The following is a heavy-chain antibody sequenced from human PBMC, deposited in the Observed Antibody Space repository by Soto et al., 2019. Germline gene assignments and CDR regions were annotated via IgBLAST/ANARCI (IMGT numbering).Heavy chain of an antibody. D-gene: IGHD2-21*02. Sequence: QLQLLESGPGLVKPSETLPLTCTVSGDSISSRNYYWGWIRQPPGKGLEWIGSIYYSGTTAYNPSLKSRVTISLDTSRNQFSLRLSSVTAADTAVFYCATHTAANWFDPWGQGTLVTVSS. J-gene: IGHJ5*02. CDR3: ATHTAANWFDP. V-gene: IGHV4-39*01. CDR2: IYYSGTT. CDR1: GDSISSRNYY.